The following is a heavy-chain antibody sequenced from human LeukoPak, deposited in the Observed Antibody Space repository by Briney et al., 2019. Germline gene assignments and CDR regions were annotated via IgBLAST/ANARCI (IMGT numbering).Heavy chain of an antibody. CDR2: IWYGGSNK. D-gene: IGHD2-21*01. CDR3: AKGLVFDYYYYYYMDV. J-gene: IGHJ6*03. CDR1: GFTISSYG. V-gene: IGHV3-33*08. Sequence: GGSLRLSCAASGFTISSYGMHWVRKAPGKGLEWVAVIWYGGSNKYYADSVKGRFTISRDNSKNTLYLQMNSLRAEDTAVYYCAKGLVFDYYYYYYMDVWGKGTTVTVSS.